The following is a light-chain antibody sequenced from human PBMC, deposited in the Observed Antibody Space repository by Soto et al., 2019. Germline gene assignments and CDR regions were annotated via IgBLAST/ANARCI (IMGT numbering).Light chain of an antibody. CDR1: SSDVGDYNY. CDR3: CSYAGTYPHVV. Sequence: QSALTQPRSVSGSPGQSVTISRTGTSSDVGDYNYVSWYQQHPGKTPKLMIYDVSKRPSGVPDRFSGSKSGNTASLTISGLQAEDEADYYCCSYAGTYPHVVFGGGTKVTVL. V-gene: IGLV2-11*01. J-gene: IGLJ2*01. CDR2: DVS.